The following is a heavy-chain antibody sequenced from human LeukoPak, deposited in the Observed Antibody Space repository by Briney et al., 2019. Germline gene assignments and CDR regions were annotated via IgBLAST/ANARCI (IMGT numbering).Heavy chain of an antibody. CDR1: GFTFSNYW. V-gene: IGHV3-7*01. CDR2: IKEDGSIE. D-gene: IGHD3-10*01. Sequence: GGSLRLSCAASGFTFSNYWMSWVRQAPGKGLEWVANIKEDGSIEDYVDSVKGRFTVSRDNAKNSLYLQMNSLRAEDTAVYYCARGYEGSFDYWGQGTLVTVSS. J-gene: IGHJ4*02. CDR3: ARGYEGSFDY.